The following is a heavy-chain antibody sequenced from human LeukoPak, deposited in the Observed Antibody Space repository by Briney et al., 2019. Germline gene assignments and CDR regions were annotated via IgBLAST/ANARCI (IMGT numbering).Heavy chain of an antibody. Sequence: GGSLRLSCAASGFTFSSYSMNWVRQAPGKGLEWVSSISSSSSYIYYADSVKGRFTISRDNAKNSLYLQMNSLRAEDTAVYYCARSSRLVNTHFDYWGQGTLVTVSS. V-gene: IGHV3-21*01. D-gene: IGHD2-8*02. J-gene: IGHJ4*02. CDR1: GFTFSSYS. CDR3: ARSSRLVNTHFDY. CDR2: ISSSSSYI.